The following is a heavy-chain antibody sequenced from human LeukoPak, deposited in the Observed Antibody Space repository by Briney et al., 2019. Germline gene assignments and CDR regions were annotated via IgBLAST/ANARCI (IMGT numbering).Heavy chain of an antibody. D-gene: IGHD3-16*02. CDR1: GGTFSSYA. Sequence: SVKVSCKASGGTFSSYAISWVRQAPGQGLEWMGGIIPIFGTANYAQKFQGRVTITADESTSTAYMELSSLRSEDTAVYYCARGRIKLGELSFPYYGMDVWGQGTTVTVSS. V-gene: IGHV1-69*13. CDR2: IIPIFGTA. CDR3: ARGRIKLGELSFPYYGMDV. J-gene: IGHJ6*02.